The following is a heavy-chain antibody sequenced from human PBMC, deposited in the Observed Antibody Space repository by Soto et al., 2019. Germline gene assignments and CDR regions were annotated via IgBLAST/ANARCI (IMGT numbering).Heavy chain of an antibody. D-gene: IGHD3-3*01. CDR3: ARDLYDFWSGYLMFDY. Sequence: ASVKVSCKASGYTFTSYGISWVRQAPGQGLEWMGWISAYNGNTNYAQKLQGRVTMTTDTSTSTAYMELRSLRSDDTAVYYCARDLYDFWSGYLMFDYWGQGTLVTVS. J-gene: IGHJ4*02. CDR2: ISAYNGNT. CDR1: GYTFTSYG. V-gene: IGHV1-18*04.